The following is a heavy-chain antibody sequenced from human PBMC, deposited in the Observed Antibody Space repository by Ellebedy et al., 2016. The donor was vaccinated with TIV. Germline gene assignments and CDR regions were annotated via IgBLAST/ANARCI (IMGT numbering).Heavy chain of an antibody. D-gene: IGHD3-22*01. J-gene: IGHJ4*02. CDR3: ARCTHNYYDSSGPSDY. CDR2: ISSSSSTI. CDR1: GFTFSSYA. Sequence: GGSLRLSXAASGFTFSSYAMSWVRQAPGKGLEWVSYISSSSSTIYYADSVKGRFTISRDNAKNSLYLQMNSLRAEDTAVYYCARCTHNYYDSSGPSDYWGQGTLVTVSS. V-gene: IGHV3-48*04.